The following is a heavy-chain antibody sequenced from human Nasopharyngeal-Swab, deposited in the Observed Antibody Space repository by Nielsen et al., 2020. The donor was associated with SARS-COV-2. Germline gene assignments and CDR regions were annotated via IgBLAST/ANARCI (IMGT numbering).Heavy chain of an antibody. J-gene: IGHJ5*02. CDR3: AKDGVYGSGSYSWFDP. CDR2: ISGSGGST. V-gene: IGHV3-23*01. Sequence: GESLKISCEASGFTFSSYAMSWVRQAPGKGLEWVSAISGSGGSTYYADSVKGRFTISRDNSKNTLYLQMNSLRAEDTAVYYCAKDGVYGSGSYSWFDPWGQGTLVTVSS. D-gene: IGHD3-10*01. CDR1: GFTFSSYA.